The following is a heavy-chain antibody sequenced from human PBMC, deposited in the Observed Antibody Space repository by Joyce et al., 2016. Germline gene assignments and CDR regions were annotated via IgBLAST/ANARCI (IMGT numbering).Heavy chain of an antibody. Sequence: RFTVSRDNAKNTLYLQMNSLRVEDTAVFYCVRGAKDYSYSMDVWGQGTTVTVSS. CDR3: VRGAKDYSYSMDV. V-gene: IGHV3-11*06. J-gene: IGHJ6*03.